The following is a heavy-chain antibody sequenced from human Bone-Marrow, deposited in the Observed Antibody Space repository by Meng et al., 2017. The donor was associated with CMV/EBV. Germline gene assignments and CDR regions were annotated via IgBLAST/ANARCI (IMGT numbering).Heavy chain of an antibody. J-gene: IGHJ4*02. V-gene: IGHV3-53*01. D-gene: IGHD1-26*01. CDR2: IYSGGST. CDR1: GFTFSSYA. Sequence: GESLKISCAASGFTFSSYAMSWVRQAPGKGLEWVSVIYSGGSTYYADSVKGRFTISRDNSKNTLYLQMNSLRAEDTAVYYCAREVGATRFDYWGQGTLVTVSS. CDR3: AREVGATRFDY.